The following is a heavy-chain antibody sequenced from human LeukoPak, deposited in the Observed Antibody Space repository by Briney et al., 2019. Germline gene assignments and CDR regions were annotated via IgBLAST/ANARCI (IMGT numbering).Heavy chain of an antibody. CDR3: AKDGDTGGYSYFDY. J-gene: IGHJ4*02. V-gene: IGHV3-30*02. Sequence: GGSLRLSCGASGFTFSTYGMHWVRQAPGKGLEWVAFIRSDGTGKYYVDSVKGRFTISRDNSKNTLYLQMNSLRPEDTALYFCAKDGDTGGYSYFDYWGQGTLVTVSS. D-gene: IGHD3-22*01. CDR2: IRSDGTGK. CDR1: GFTFSTYG.